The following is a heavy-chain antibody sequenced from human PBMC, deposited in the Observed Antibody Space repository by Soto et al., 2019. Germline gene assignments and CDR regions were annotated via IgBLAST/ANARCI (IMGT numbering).Heavy chain of an antibody. CDR3: ARGRPYVMDV. Sequence: EVQLVESGGGLVQPGGSLRVSCAASGCTFGSCWMNWVRQAPGKGLVWVSRIDSDGSSTTYADSVMGRFAPSRDNAKNTLFLQISSLRVEDTAVYYCARGRPYVMDVWGQGTTVTVSS. CDR2: IDSDGSST. V-gene: IGHV3-74*01. CDR1: GCTFGSCW. J-gene: IGHJ6*02.